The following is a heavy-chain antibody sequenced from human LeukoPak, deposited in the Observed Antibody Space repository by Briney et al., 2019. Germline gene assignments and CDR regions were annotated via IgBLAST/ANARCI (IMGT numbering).Heavy chain of an antibody. CDR1: GYTFTSYD. J-gene: IGHJ6*03. D-gene: IGHD6-6*01. CDR3: ARGLKAARHYYYYMDV. V-gene: IGHV1-8*01. Sequence: ASVKVSCKASGYTFTSYDINWVRQATGQGLEWMGWMNPSSGNTGYAQKFQGRVTMTRNTSISTAYMELSSLRSEDTAVYYCARGLKAARHYYYYMDVWGKGTTVTVSS. CDR2: MNPSSGNT.